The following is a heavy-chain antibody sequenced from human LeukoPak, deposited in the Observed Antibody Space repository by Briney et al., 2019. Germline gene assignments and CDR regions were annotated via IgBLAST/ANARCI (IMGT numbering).Heavy chain of an antibody. CDR2: IWYDGSNK. D-gene: IGHD6-13*01. J-gene: IGHJ3*02. Sequence: PGGSLRLSCAASGFTFSSYAMSWVRQAPGKGLEWVAVIWYDGSNKYYADSVKGRFTISRDNSKNTLYLQMNSLRAEDTAVYYCARDYSWYSSSLDAFDIWGQGTMVTVSS. CDR3: ARDYSWYSSSLDAFDI. CDR1: GFTFSSYA. V-gene: IGHV3-33*08.